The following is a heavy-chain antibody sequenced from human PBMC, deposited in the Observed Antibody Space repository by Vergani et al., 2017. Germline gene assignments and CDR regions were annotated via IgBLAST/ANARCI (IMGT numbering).Heavy chain of an antibody. J-gene: IGHJ5*02. CDR1: GASIRSSNYY. V-gene: IGHV4-39*01. Sequence: QLPLQESGPGLVKPSATLSLTCSVSGASIRSSNYYWGWIRQPPGKGLEWIASIYYSGSTYYNPSLKSRVTISVDTSKNQFSLKLSSVTAAYTAVYFCARHSTVEWLVKLGWIDPWGQGILVTVSS. CDR2: IYYSGST. CDR3: ARHSTVEWLVKLGWIDP. D-gene: IGHD6-19*01.